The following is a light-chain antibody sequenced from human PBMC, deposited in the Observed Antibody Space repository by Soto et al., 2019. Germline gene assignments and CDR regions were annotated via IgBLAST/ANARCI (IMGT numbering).Light chain of an antibody. CDR1: SSNIGRNF. CDR3: AVWDDTLRGHV. J-gene: IGLJ1*01. V-gene: IGLV1-47*01. Sequence: QSVLTQPPSAYGTPGQSVTISCSGGSSNIGRNFVYWYQQFPGAAPKLLIYGHNQRPSGVPERFSGSKSGTSASLAISGLRSEDEADYYCAVWDDTLRGHVFGTGTKVTVL. CDR2: GHN.